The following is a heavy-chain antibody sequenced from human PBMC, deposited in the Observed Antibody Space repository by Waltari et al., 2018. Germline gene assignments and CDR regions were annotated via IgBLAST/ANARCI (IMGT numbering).Heavy chain of an antibody. V-gene: IGHV3-74*01. Sequence: EVQLVESGGGLVQPGGSLRLSCPVSGFPLPSHRMHWGRQFPGKGRVWVSRISPDGSDTNYADSVKGRFTISRDNAKNTLYLQMHSLRAEDTAVYYCAHLFVIRTFDAFDIWGQGTMVTVSS. D-gene: IGHD3-10*01. CDR2: ISPDGSDT. CDR3: AHLFVIRTFDAFDI. CDR1: GFPLPSHR. J-gene: IGHJ3*02.